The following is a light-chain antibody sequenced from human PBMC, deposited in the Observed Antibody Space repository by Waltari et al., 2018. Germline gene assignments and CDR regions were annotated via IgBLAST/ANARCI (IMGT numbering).Light chain of an antibody. Sequence: EIVLTQSPGTLSLSPGERAPLSCRASQSVSRALAWYQQKPGQAPRLLISAASSRATGIPDRFSGSGSGTDFSLTISRLEPEDFAVYYCQHYVRLPVTFGQGTKVEIK. CDR2: AAS. CDR1: QSVSRA. J-gene: IGKJ1*01. CDR3: QHYVRLPVT. V-gene: IGKV3-20*01.